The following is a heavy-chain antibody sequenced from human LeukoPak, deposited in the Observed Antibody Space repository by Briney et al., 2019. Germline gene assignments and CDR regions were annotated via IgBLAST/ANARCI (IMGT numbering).Heavy chain of an antibody. J-gene: IGHJ3*02. D-gene: IGHD6-13*01. Sequence: SQTLSLTCAISGDSVSSDSAAWNWIRLSPSRGLEWLGRTYYRSEWYNDYAVSVKSRISINPDTSKNQFSLQLNSVTPEDTAVYYCARDLYSISWYKADAFDIWGQGTMVTVSS. CDR1: GDSVSSDSAA. CDR3: ARDLYSISWYKADAFDI. V-gene: IGHV6-1*01. CDR2: TYYRSEWYN.